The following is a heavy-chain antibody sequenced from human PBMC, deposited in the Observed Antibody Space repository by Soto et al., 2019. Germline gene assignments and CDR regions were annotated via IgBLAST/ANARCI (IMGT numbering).Heavy chain of an antibody. V-gene: IGHV4-4*02. CDR3: ARSYSSGFEFDYYYYGMDV. CDR2: IYHSGST. J-gene: IGHJ6*02. D-gene: IGHD6-19*01. CDR1: GGSISSSNW. Sequence: SETLSLTFAVSGGSISSSNWWSWVRQPPGKGLEWIGEIYHSGSTNYNPSLKSRVTISVDKSKNQFSLKLSSVTAADTAVYYCARSYSSGFEFDYYYYGMDVWGQGTTVT.